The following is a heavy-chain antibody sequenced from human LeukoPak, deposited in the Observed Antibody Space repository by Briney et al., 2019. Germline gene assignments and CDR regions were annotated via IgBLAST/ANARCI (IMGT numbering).Heavy chain of an antibody. CDR1: GFTFSSYA. D-gene: IGHD3-10*01. J-gene: IGHJ4*02. CDR3: AKDLTSGPFGELLGYFDY. CDR2: ISGSGGST. Sequence: PGGSLRLSCAASGFTFSSYAMSWVRQAPGKGLEWVSAISGSGGSTYYADSVKGRFTISRDNSKNTLYLQMNSLRAEDTAVYYCAKDLTSGPFGELLGYFDYWGQGTLVTVSS. V-gene: IGHV3-23*01.